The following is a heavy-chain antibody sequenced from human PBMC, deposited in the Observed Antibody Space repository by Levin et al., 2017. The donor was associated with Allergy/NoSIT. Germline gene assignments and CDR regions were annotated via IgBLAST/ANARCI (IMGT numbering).Heavy chain of an antibody. J-gene: IGHJ4*02. CDR2: ISGSGGST. CDR3: AKGMYVVWFGESRTRVY. CDR1: GFPFSSYA. D-gene: IGHD3-10*01. Sequence: GGSLRLSCAGSGFPFSSYAMSWVRQAPGKGLEWVSAISGSGGSTYYADSVKGRFTISRDNSKNTLSLQMNSLRAEDTAVDYCAKGMYVVWFGESRTRVYRGQGTLVTVSS. V-gene: IGHV3-23*01.